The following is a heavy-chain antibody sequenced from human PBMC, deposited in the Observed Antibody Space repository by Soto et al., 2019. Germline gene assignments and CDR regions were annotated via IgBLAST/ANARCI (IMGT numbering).Heavy chain of an antibody. V-gene: IGHV4-39*01. CDR2: IYYSGST. Sequence: SETLSLTCTVSGGSISSGGYYWIWIRQPPGKGLEWIGSIYYSGSTYYNPSLKSRVTISVDTSKNQFSLKLSSVTAADTAVYYCANERDGYDYWGQGTLVTVSS. CDR3: ANERDGYDY. D-gene: IGHD5-12*01. J-gene: IGHJ4*02. CDR1: GGSISSGGYY.